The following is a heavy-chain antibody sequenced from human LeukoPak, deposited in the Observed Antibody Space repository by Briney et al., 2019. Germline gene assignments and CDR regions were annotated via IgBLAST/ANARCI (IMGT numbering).Heavy chain of an antibody. D-gene: IGHD3-10*01. J-gene: IGHJ4*02. Sequence: PGGSLRLSCAASGFTVSNNYMNWVRQAPGKGLEWVAVISYDGSNKYYADSVKGRFTISRDNSKNTLYLQMNSLRAEDTAVYYCARDSVAYGSGSYFFDYWGQGTLVTVSS. CDR2: ISYDGSNK. V-gene: IGHV3-30-3*01. CDR3: ARDSVAYGSGSYFFDY. CDR1: GFTVSNNY.